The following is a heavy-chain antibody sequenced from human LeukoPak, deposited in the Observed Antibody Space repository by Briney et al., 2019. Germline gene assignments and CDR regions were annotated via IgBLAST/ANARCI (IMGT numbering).Heavy chain of an antibody. CDR3: ARMDMARGVIINYFDY. CDR2: IYTSGST. CDR1: SGSISSSSYY. J-gene: IGHJ4*02. D-gene: IGHD3-10*01. Sequence: SETLSLTCTVSSGSISSSSYYWGWIRQPPGKGLEWIGRIYTSGSTNYNPSLKSRVTMSVDTSKNQFSLKLSSVTAADTAVYYCARMDMARGVIINYFDYWGQGTLVTVSS. V-gene: IGHV4-61*05.